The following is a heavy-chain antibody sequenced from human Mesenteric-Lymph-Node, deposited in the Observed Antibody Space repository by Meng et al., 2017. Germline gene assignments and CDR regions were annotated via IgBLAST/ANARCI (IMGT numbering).Heavy chain of an antibody. CDR3: AEIDGP. D-gene: IGHD5-24*01. Sequence: GGSLRLSCEASEFTLTRRWMHWVRQAPGKGLEWVATITAEGSDKFYVASVKGRFTISRDDAKNSLHLQMNSLRVEDSAVYYCAEIDGPWGQGSLVTVSS. J-gene: IGHJ5*02. CDR2: ITAEGSDK. V-gene: IGHV3-7*01. CDR1: EFTLTRRW.